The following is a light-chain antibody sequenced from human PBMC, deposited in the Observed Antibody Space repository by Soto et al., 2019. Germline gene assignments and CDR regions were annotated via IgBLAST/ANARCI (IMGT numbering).Light chain of an antibody. Sequence: ILMSQSPASLSASIGDRVTITCRASQIISSYLNWYQQKQGKAPKLLMYDASSVQSGVPSRFSGSGSGTDFTLTISSLQPEDFAAYYCQQSHSTPVTSGGGTKVDI. V-gene: IGKV1-39*01. J-gene: IGKJ4*01. CDR2: DAS. CDR3: QQSHSTPVT. CDR1: QIISSY.